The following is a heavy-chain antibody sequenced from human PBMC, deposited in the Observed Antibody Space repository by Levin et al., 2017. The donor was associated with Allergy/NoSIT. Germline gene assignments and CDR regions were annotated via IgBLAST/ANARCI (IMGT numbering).Heavy chain of an antibody. CDR1: GDTFSSYG. D-gene: IGHD4-17*01. V-gene: IGHV1-69*13. J-gene: IGHJ3*02. CDR3: ARSGATVTSDYAFDI. CDR2: IIPIFGTP. Sequence: VASVKVSCKASGDTFSSYGFNWVRQAPGQGLEWMGRIIPIFGTPNYAQKFQGRVTITADESTSTAYMDLSSLRSEDTAMYYCARSGATVTSDYAFDIWGQGTMVTVSS.